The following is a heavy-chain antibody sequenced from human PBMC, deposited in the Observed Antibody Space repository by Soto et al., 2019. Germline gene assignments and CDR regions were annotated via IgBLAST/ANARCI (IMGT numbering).Heavy chain of an antibody. J-gene: IGHJ6*02. CDR3: ARRRIQLFPVGNYGMDV. V-gene: IGHV4-39*01. D-gene: IGHD5-18*01. CDR1: GGSISSSSYY. Sequence: SETLSLTCTVSGGSISSSSYYWGWIRQPPGKGLEWIGSIYYSGSTYYNPSLKSRVTISVDTSKNQFSLKLSSVTAADTAVYYCARRRIQLFPVGNYGMDVWGQGTTVTVSS. CDR2: IYYSGST.